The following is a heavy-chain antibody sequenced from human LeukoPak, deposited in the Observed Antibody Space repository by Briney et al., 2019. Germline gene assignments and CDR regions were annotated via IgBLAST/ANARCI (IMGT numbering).Heavy chain of an antibody. D-gene: IGHD4-17*01. CDR1: AFTFSSYE. CDR2: ISSSGSTI. J-gene: IGHJ4*02. Sequence: GGSLRLSCAASAFTFSSYEMNWVRQAPGKGLEWVSYISSSGSTIYYADSVKGRFTISRDNAKNSLYLQMNSLRAEDTAVYYCARDSTVTTLDYWGQGTLVTVSS. V-gene: IGHV3-48*03. CDR3: ARDSTVTTLDY.